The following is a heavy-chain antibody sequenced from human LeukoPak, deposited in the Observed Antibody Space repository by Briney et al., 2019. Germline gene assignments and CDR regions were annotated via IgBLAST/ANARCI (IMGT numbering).Heavy chain of an antibody. D-gene: IGHD6-13*01. CDR1: GGSINSYY. Sequence: KPSETLSLTCTVSGGSINSYYWSYIRQPPGKGLEWIAYIYYSGSSSYNPSLRSRVTISVDTSKNQFSLKLSSVTAADTAVYYCARHEIAAAGANAFDIWGQGTVVTVSS. J-gene: IGHJ3*02. CDR3: ARHEIAAAGANAFDI. V-gene: IGHV4-59*08. CDR2: IYYSGSS.